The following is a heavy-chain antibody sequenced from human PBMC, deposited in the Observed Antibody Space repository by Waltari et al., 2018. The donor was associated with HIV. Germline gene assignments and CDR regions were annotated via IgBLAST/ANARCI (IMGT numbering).Heavy chain of an antibody. CDR1: GFTVNRKY. CDR3: VRGGGDPAVRRTAGYQYYGMDV. Sequence: VQVVESGGGLIQPGGSLRLSCAVSGFTVNRKYMSWVRQAPGKGLEWVSVIISGSTKYYADSVKGRFIISTDSSKNTLYLQMNSLRVEDTAVYYCVRGGGDPAVRRTAGYQYYGMDVWGQGTTVTVSS. J-gene: IGHJ6*02. CDR2: IISGSTK. D-gene: IGHD2-2*01. V-gene: IGHV3-53*01.